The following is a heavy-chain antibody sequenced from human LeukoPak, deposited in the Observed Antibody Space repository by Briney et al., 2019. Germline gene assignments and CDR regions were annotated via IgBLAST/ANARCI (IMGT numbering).Heavy chain of an antibody. D-gene: IGHD6-19*01. V-gene: IGHV3-7*01. CDR2: IKQDGSEK. CDR3: ARAYSSGWYQFFDY. CDR1: GYTFSSYW. J-gene: IGHJ4*02. Sequence: PGGSLRLSCAASGYTFSSYWMSWVRQAPGKGLEWVANIKQDGSEKYYVDSVKGRFTISRDDAKNSLYLQMNSLRAEDTAVYYCARAYSSGWYQFFDYWGQGTLVTVSS.